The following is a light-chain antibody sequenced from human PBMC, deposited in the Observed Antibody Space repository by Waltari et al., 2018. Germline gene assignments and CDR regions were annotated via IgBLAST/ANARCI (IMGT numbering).Light chain of an antibody. CDR1: SRYVGSYNL. Sequence: QSALTQPASVSGSPGQSITISCTGTSRYVGSYNLVSWYQQYPSKAPKLMIYEVNKRPSGVSHRFSGSKSGNTASLTISGLQAEDEADYYCCSYAGGSTPWVFGGGTKLTVL. CDR2: EVN. J-gene: IGLJ3*02. V-gene: IGLV2-23*02. CDR3: CSYAGGSTPWV.